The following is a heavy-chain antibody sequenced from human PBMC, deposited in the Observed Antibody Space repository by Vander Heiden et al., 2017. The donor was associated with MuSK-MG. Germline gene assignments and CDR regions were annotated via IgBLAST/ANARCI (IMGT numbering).Heavy chain of an antibody. J-gene: IGHJ1*01. CDR2: IFRSGST. Sequence: QVQLQESGPGLVKPSETLSLTCAVSGYSINSGYYWGWIRQPPGKGLEWIGNIFRSGSTYYNPSRKSRVTISVDTSNNQFSLKLSSVTAADTAVYYCARSPNPNGVEYFQHWGQGTLVTVSS. CDR1: GYSINSGYY. CDR3: ARSPNPNGVEYFQH. V-gene: IGHV4-38-2*01. D-gene: IGHD2-8*01.